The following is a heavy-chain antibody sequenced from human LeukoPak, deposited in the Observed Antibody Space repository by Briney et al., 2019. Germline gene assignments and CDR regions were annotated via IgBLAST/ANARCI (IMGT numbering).Heavy chain of an antibody. CDR2: INPSGGST. CDR3: ARRGSDSSGYYWVIDY. Sequence: ASVKVSCKASGYTFTSYYIHWVRPAPGQGLEWMGIINPSGGSTNYAQKFQGRVTMTRDTSTSTVYMELSSLRSEDTAVYYCARRGSDSSGYYWVIDYWGQGTLVTVSS. D-gene: IGHD3-22*01. CDR1: GYTFTSYY. J-gene: IGHJ4*02. V-gene: IGHV1-46*01.